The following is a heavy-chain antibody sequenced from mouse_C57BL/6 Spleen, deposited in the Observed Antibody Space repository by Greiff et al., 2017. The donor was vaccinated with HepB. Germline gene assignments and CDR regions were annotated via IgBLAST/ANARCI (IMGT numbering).Heavy chain of an antibody. CDR3: VRSYYDYPWFAY. J-gene: IGHJ3*01. Sequence: EVQLVESGGGLVQPKGSLKLSCAASGFSFNTYAMNWVRQAPGKGLEWVARIRSKSNNYATYYADSVKDRFTISRDDSESMLYLQMNNLKTEDTAMYYWVRSYYDYPWFAYWGQGTLVTVSA. D-gene: IGHD2-4*01. CDR2: IRSKSNNYAT. V-gene: IGHV10-1*01. CDR1: GFSFNTYA.